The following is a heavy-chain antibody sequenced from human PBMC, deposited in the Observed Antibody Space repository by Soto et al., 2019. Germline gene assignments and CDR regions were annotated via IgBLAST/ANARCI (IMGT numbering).Heavy chain of an antibody. CDR2: TSSNGGST. CDR3: VKDGQGGGSYY. CDR1: GFTFSSYA. Sequence: GGSLRLSCSASGFTFSSYAMHWVRQAPGKGLEYVSATSSNGGSTYYADSVKGRFTISRDNSKNTLYLQMSSLRAEDTAVYYCVKDGQGGGSYYWGQGTLVTVSS. J-gene: IGHJ4*02. V-gene: IGHV3-64D*06. D-gene: IGHD1-26*01.